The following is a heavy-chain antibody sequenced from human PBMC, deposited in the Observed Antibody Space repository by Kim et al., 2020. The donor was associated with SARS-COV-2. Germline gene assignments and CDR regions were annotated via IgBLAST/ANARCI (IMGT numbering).Heavy chain of an antibody. D-gene: IGHD3-16*02. J-gene: IGHJ6*02. Sequence: GESLKISCKGSGYSFTSYWISWVRQMPGKGLEWMGRIDPSDSYTNYSPSFQGHVTISADKSISTAYLQWSSLKASDTAMYYCARPQFDYVWGSYRYTDGMDVWGQGTTVTVSS. CDR3: ARPQFDYVWGSYRYTDGMDV. CDR1: GYSFTSYW. V-gene: IGHV5-10-1*01. CDR2: IDPSDSYT.